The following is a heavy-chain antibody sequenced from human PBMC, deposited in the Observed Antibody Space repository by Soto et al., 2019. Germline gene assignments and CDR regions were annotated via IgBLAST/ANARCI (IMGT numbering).Heavy chain of an antibody. J-gene: IGHJ4*02. D-gene: IGHD3-10*01. Sequence: SETLSLTCTVSGGSISSGAYYWSWIRQHPGKGLEWIGYIYFSGRTDYNPSLKSRVTISSDTSKNQFSLKLSSVTAADTADYYCARALNCGWGLHYWGQGALVTVSS. CDR3: ARALNCGWGLHY. CDR1: GGSISSGAYY. CDR2: IYFSGRT. V-gene: IGHV4-31*03.